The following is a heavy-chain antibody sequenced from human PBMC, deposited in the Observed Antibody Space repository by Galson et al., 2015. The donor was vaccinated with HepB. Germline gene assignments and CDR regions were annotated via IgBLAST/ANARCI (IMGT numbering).Heavy chain of an antibody. CDR1: GFTFSTYA. D-gene: IGHD3-16*01. Sequence: SLRLSCAASGFTFSTYAMGWVRQTSGKGLEWVSGINNSGGTTHYADSVKGRFTISRDNSKNTLYLQMNSLRAEDTAVYYCAKDGVNDYSDYWGQGTLVTVSS. CDR2: INNSGGTT. J-gene: IGHJ4*02. CDR3: AKDGVNDYSDY. V-gene: IGHV3-23*01.